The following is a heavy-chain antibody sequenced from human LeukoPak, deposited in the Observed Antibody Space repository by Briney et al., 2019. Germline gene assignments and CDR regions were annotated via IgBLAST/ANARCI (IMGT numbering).Heavy chain of an antibody. Sequence: ASVKVSCKASGGTFSSYAISWVRQAPGQGLEWMGGIIPIFGTANYAQKFQGRVTITADESTSTAYMELSSLRSEDTAVYYCARDRGPCYGSGSHSFDYWGQGTLVTVSS. J-gene: IGHJ4*02. CDR1: GGTFSSYA. D-gene: IGHD3-10*01. V-gene: IGHV1-69*01. CDR2: IIPIFGTA. CDR3: ARDRGPCYGSGSHSFDY.